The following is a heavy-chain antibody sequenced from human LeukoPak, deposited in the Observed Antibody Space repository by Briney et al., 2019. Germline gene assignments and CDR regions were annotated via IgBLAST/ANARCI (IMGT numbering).Heavy chain of an antibody. CDR2: MNPNSGNT. J-gene: IGHJ5*02. D-gene: IGHD3-3*01. CDR1: GYTFTSYD. CDR3: ARPKTRITIFGVVIGSAWFDP. V-gene: IGHV1-8*01. Sequence: ASVKVSCKASGYTFTSYDINWVRQATGQGLEWMGWMNPNSGNTGYAQKFQGRVTMTRNTSISTAYMELSSLRSEDTAVYYCARPKTRITIFGVVIGSAWFDPWGQGTLVTVSS.